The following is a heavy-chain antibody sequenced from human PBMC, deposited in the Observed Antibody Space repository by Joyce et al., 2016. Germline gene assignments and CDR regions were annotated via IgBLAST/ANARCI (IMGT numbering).Heavy chain of an antibody. CDR3: ALIVATIPY. Sequence: QVQLVQSGAEVKKPGASVKVSCKASGYTFTGYYMHWVRQAPGQGLEWMGRGNPISGGTNYAQKFQGRVTMTRHTSINTAYMELSRLRSDDTAVYYCALIVATIPYWGQGTLVTVSS. CDR2: GNPISGGT. CDR1: GYTFTGYY. D-gene: IGHD5-12*01. V-gene: IGHV1-2*06. J-gene: IGHJ4*02.